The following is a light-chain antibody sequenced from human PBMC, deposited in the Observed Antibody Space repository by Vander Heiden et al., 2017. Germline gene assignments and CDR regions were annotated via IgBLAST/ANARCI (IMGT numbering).Light chain of an antibody. V-gene: IGKV1-5*03. J-gene: IGKJ2*01. CDR3: QQYNSYPYT. CDR2: KAS. CDR1: ESISTW. Sequence: DIQMTQSPSTLSASVGDRVTITCRASESISTWLAWYQQKPGKAPNLLYYKASTLKSGVPSTFSGSGSGTDFTLTSSSLQPDDSATYYCQQYNSYPYTFGQGTKLEI.